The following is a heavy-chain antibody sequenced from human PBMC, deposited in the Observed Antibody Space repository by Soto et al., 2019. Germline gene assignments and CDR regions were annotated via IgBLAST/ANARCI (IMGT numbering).Heavy chain of an antibody. CDR3: ARSPLDWRFDL. D-gene: IGHD3-9*01. J-gene: IGHJ2*01. V-gene: IGHV1-3*01. Sequence: GASVKVSCKASGYTFTSYVIHWVRQATGQRLEWMGWINAGNGDTRYSHNFYGRVTITRDTSASTAYMELSSLRSEDTAMYYCARSPLDWRFDLWGRGTLVTVPQ. CDR1: GYTFTSYV. CDR2: INAGNGDT.